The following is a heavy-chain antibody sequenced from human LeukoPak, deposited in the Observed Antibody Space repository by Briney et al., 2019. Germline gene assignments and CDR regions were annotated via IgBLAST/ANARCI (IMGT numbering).Heavy chain of an antibody. J-gene: IGHJ4*02. D-gene: IGHD6-19*01. Sequence: SQTLSLTCALSGDSVSSNSAAWNWIRQSSSRGLEWLGRTYYRSKWYNDYAVSVKSRITINADTSKNQFSLHLDSVTPEDTAVYYCGRAAGYSSGYYNYWGQGTLVTVSS. CDR1: GDSVSSNSAA. V-gene: IGHV6-1*01. CDR3: GRAAGYSSGYYNY. CDR2: TYYRSKWYN.